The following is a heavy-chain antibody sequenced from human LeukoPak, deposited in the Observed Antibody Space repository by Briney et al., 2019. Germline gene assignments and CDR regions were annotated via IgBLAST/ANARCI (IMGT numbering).Heavy chain of an antibody. D-gene: IGHD2-21*01. CDR1: GFTFSSYW. Sequence: GGSLRLSCAASGFTFSSYWMHWVRQAPGKGLMWVSRINSDGSTTSYADSVKGRFTISRDNAKNTLYLQMNSLRAEDTAVYYCARAYSWGGAYHLWGQGALVTVLS. J-gene: IGHJ4*02. CDR3: ARAYSWGGAYHL. CDR2: INSDGSTT. V-gene: IGHV3-74*01.